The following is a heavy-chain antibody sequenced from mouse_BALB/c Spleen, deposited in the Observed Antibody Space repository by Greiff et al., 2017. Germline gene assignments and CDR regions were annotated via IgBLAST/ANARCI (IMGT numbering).Heavy chain of an antibody. CDR2: ISYSGST. CDR3: ARSTTGPFAY. V-gene: IGHV3-2*02. D-gene: IGHD1-1*01. Sequence: EVKLEESGPGLVKPSQSLSLTCTVTGYSITSDYAWNWIRQFPGNKLEWMGYISYSGSTSYNPSLKSRISITRDTSKNQFFLQLNSVTTEDTATYYCARSTTGPFAYWGQGTLVTVSA. J-gene: IGHJ3*01. CDR1: GYSITSDYA.